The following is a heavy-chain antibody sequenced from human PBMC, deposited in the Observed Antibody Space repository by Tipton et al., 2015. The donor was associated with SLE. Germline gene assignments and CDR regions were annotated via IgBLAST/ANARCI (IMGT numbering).Heavy chain of an antibody. V-gene: IGHV4-30-2*01. J-gene: IGHJ4*02. CDR1: GGSMSSGDYS. D-gene: IGHD6-13*01. CDR3: ARGLLILDSSWPSFDY. CDR2: IYHSGST. Sequence: TLSLTCAVSGGSMSSGDYSWSWIRQPPGKGLEWIGNIYHSGSTNYNPSLKSRVTISVDTSKNQFSLKLSSVTAADTAVYYCARGLLILDSSWPSFDYWGQGTLVTVSS.